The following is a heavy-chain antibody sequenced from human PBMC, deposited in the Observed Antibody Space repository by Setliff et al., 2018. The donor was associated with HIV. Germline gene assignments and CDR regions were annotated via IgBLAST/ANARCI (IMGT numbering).Heavy chain of an antibody. CDR3: ARGGRGFHDGYALYYYYMDV. J-gene: IGHJ6*03. Sequence: ASVKVSCKASGYTFTSYGLSWVRQAPGQGLEWVGWISAYNGNTNYAQKLQGRVTFTTDTSTSTAYMELRSLRSDDTAVYYCARGGRGFHDGYALYYYYMDVWGKGTTVTVSS. CDR2: ISAYNGNT. CDR1: GYTFTSYG. D-gene: IGHD5-18*01. V-gene: IGHV1-18*01.